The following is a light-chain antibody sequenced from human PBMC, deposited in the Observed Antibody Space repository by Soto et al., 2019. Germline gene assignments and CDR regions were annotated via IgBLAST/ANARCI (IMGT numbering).Light chain of an antibody. CDR2: DVS. V-gene: IGKV3-11*01. Sequence: ENVLTQSPVTLSLSLGERATLSCRASQSVSGYLAWYQQIPGQAPRLLIYDVSQRAPGIPARFTGSGSGTDFTLTISRLEPEDFAVYYCHDRSNWPLFTFVRGTKVEIK. CDR3: HDRSNWPLFT. J-gene: IGKJ4*01. CDR1: QSVSGY.